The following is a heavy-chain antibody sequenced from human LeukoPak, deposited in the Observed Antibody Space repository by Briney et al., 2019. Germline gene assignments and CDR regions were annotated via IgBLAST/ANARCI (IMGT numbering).Heavy chain of an antibody. CDR1: GFTFSSYG. Sequence: GGSLRLSCAASGFTFSSYGMHWVRQAPGKGLEWVAVIWYDGSNKYYADSVKGRFTISRDNAKNSLYLQMNSLRVEDTAVYYCAKEGRSLQTYWGQGTLVTVSS. D-gene: IGHD5-24*01. J-gene: IGHJ4*02. CDR3: AKEGRSLQTY. CDR2: IWYDGSNK. V-gene: IGHV3-33*03.